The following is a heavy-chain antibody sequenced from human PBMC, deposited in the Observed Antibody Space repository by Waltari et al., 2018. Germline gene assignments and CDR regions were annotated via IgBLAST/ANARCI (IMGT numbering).Heavy chain of an antibody. CDR2: ISSSSSYI. CDR3: ARRPADGFGYYYYGMDV. Sequence: EVQLVESGGGLVKPGGSLRLSCAASGFTFSSYSMNWVRQAPGKGLEWVSSISSSSSYIYYADSVKGRFTISRDNAKNSLYLQMNSLRAEDTAVYYCARRPADGFGYYYYGMDVWGQGTTVTVSS. D-gene: IGHD3-16*01. CDR1: GFTFSSYS. J-gene: IGHJ6*02. V-gene: IGHV3-21*01.